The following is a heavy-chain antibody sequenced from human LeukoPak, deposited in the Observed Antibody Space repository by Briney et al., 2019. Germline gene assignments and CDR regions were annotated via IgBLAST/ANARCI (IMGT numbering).Heavy chain of an antibody. J-gene: IGHJ4*02. CDR3: AKDSDYYGSGSYPLDY. CDR1: GFTFDDYA. Sequence: GGSLRLSCAASGFTFDDYAMHWVRQAPGKGLEWVSGISWNSGSIGYADSVKGRFTISRDNAKNSLYLQMNSLRAEDTALYYCAKDSDYYGSGSYPLDYWGQGTLVTVSS. D-gene: IGHD3-10*01. CDR2: ISWNSGSI. V-gene: IGHV3-9*01.